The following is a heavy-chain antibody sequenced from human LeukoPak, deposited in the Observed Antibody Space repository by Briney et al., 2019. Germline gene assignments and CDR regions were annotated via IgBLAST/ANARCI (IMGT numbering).Heavy chain of an antibody. D-gene: IGHD2-15*01. J-gene: IGHJ4*02. CDR1: GGSISSSTYF. V-gene: IGHV4-39*02. Sequence: SETLSLTCTVSGGSISSSTYFWGWIRQPPGKGLEWIGSIYYSGSPYYNPSLKSRVTISVDTSKNHFSLRLGSVTATDTALYYCAKRAVGAAYYFDYWGQGSLVTVSS. CDR2: IYYSGSP. CDR3: AKRAVGAAYYFDY.